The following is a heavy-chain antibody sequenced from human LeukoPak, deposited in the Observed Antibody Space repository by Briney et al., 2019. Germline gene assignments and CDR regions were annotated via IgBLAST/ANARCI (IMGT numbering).Heavy chain of an antibody. V-gene: IGHV3-21*04. J-gene: IGHJ4*02. Sequence: GGSLRLSCAASGFTFSDYTMNWVRQAPGKGLGWVSSISPSSTYIYYADSLKGRITISRDNAKNSLYLQMNSLRAEDTAVYYCARRAGAYSHPYHYWGQGTLVTVSS. CDR1: GFTFSDYT. D-gene: IGHD4/OR15-4a*01. CDR3: ARRAGAYSHPYHY. CDR2: ISPSSTYI.